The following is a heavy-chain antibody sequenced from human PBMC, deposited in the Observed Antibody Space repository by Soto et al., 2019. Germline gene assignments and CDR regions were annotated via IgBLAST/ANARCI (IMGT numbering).Heavy chain of an antibody. D-gene: IGHD1-26*01. CDR1: GFTLSKYY. V-gene: IGHV3-7*01. J-gene: IGHJ4*02. CDR2: IKQDGSEK. Sequence: GGSLRLSCVASGFTLSKYYMSWVRQAPGKGLEWVANIKQDGSEKYYVDSVKGRFTISRDNAKNSLYLQMNSLRAEDTAVYYCAREVLGANINNYWGQGTLVTVSS. CDR3: AREVLGANINNY.